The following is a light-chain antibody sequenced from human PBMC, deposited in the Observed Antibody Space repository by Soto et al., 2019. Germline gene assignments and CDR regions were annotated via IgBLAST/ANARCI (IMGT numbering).Light chain of an antibody. Sequence: DIQMTQSPSTLSASVGDRVTITCRASQSISTWLAWYQQKPGKAPKLLIYKASSLEGGVSSRFGGSGSGTLFNITISSLHPDDFATYYCQQYNTYPLTCGGGTTVDIK. CDR3: QQYNTYPLT. J-gene: IGKJ4*01. CDR1: QSISTW. V-gene: IGKV1-5*03. CDR2: KAS.